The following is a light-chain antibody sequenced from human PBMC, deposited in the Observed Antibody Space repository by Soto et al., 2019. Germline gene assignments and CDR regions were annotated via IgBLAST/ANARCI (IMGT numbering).Light chain of an antibody. CDR1: QTISSW. CDR3: QQSSRTPIT. V-gene: IGKV1-5*03. Sequence: DIHMTRSPCTVSLSLGHRGTITFLASQTISSWLAWYQQKPGKAPKLLIYKASSLESGVPSRFSGSGSGTDFTLTISSLQPEDIATYYCQQSSRTPITFGQGTRLEIK. CDR2: KAS. J-gene: IGKJ5*01.